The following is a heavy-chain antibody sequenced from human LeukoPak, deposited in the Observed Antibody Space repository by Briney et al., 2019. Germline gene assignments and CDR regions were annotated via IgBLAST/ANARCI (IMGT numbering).Heavy chain of an antibody. V-gene: IGHV1-69*13. J-gene: IGHJ4*02. D-gene: IGHD3-10*01. CDR2: IIPIFGTA. CDR3: ARDLGDSFDY. CDR1: GGTFSNYA. Sequence: GASVKVSCKASGGTFSNYAISWVRQAPGQGLEWMGGIIPIFGTASYAQKFQGRATITADESTSTAYMELSSLRSEDTAVYYCARDLGDSFDYWGQGTLVTVSS.